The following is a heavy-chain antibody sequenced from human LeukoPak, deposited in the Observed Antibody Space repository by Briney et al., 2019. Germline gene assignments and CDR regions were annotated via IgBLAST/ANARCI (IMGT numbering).Heavy chain of an antibody. D-gene: IGHD4-11*01. Sequence: GGSLRLSCAASGFTFSSYGMHWVRQAPGKGLEWVAVISYDGSNKYYADSVKGRFTISRDNSKNTLYLQMNSLRAEDMAVYYCASVTTHGVSHYEYKYWGQGTLVTVSS. J-gene: IGHJ4*02. CDR1: GFTFSSYG. V-gene: IGHV3-30*03. CDR3: ASVTTHGVSHYEYKY. CDR2: ISYDGSNK.